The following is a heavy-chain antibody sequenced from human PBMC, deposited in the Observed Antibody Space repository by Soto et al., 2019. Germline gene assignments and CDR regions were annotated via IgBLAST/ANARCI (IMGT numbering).Heavy chain of an antibody. D-gene: IGHD2-2*01. CDR2: IIPKYGTT. J-gene: IGHJ4*02. Sequence: QVQLMQSGVEVTKPGFSVKVSCKASGGPFNTFGISWVRQAPGQGLEWMGGIIPKYGTTNYARRFQGRVTITADESTTTAYLELSSLRHDDTAIYYCARTRQRRPVFYVDYWGQGTPISVTS. CDR1: GGPFNTFG. V-gene: IGHV1-69*01. CDR3: ARTRQRRPVFYVDY.